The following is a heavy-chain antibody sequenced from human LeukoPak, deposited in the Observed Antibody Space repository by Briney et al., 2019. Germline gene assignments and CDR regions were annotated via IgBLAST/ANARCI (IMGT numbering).Heavy chain of an antibody. CDR3: ARCFRLNLGRGEAYYYMDV. CDR2: ISAYNGNT. Sequence: GASVKVSCKASGYKFTNYGISWVRQAPGQGLEWMGWISAYNGNTNYAQKLQGRVTMTTDTSTSTAYMELRSLRSDDTAVYYCARCFRLNLGRGEAYYYMDVWGKGTTVTVSS. J-gene: IGHJ6*03. CDR1: GYKFTNYG. D-gene: IGHD3-10*01. V-gene: IGHV1-18*01.